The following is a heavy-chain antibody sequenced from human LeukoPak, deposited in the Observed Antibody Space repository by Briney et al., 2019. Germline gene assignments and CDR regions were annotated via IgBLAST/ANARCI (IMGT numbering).Heavy chain of an antibody. V-gene: IGHV4-34*01. D-gene: IGHD1-26*01. Sequence: SETLSLTCAVYGDSFSGYYWSWIRKPPGKGLEWIGEINHSGSTNYNPSLKSRVTISVDTSKNQFSLKLSSVTAADTAVYYCASYIVGATGYFDYWGQGTLVTVSS. CDR2: INHSGST. J-gene: IGHJ4*02. CDR3: ASYIVGATGYFDY. CDR1: GDSFSGYY.